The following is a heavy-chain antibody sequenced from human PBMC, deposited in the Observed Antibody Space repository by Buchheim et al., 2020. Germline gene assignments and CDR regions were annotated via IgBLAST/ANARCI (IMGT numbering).Heavy chain of an antibody. V-gene: IGHV3-23*01. Sequence: EMQLLESGGGLVQPGGSLRLSCAASGFTFSSYAMSWVRQAPGKGLEWVSSISGSDYTTYYGDSVKGRFTISRDNAKKTLYLQMNSLRAEDTAVYYCAKGGGSGWYGGWGQGTL. CDR1: GFTFSSYA. CDR2: ISGSDYTT. D-gene: IGHD6-19*01. CDR3: AKGGGSGWYGG. J-gene: IGHJ4*02.